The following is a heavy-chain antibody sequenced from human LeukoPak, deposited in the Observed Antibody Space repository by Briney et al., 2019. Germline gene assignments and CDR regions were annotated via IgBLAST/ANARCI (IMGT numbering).Heavy chain of an antibody. CDR3: AGEPGGSGSRGLDY. V-gene: IGHV4-4*07. D-gene: IGHD3-10*01. CDR1: GGSIYGYY. Sequence: PSETLSLTCTVSGGSIYGYYWSWIRQPAGKGLEWIGRIYSSGSTNYNPSLKSRVTMSVDTPKNQFSLKLSSVTAADTAVYYCAGEPGGSGSRGLDYWGQGTLVTVSS. J-gene: IGHJ4*02. CDR2: IYSSGST.